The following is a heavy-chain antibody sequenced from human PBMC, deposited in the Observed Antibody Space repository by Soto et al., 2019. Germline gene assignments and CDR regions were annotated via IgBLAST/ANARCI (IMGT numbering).Heavy chain of an antibody. J-gene: IGHJ6*02. CDR3: ARADYDFWSGWPPYYYYGMDV. CDR2: IIPIFGTA. D-gene: IGHD3-3*01. Sequence: QVQLVQSGAEVKKPGSSVKVSCKASGGTFSSYAISWVQQAPGQGLEWMGGIIPIFGTANYAQKFQGRVTITADESTSTAYMELSSLRSEDTAVYYCARADYDFWSGWPPYYYYGMDVWGQGTTVTVSS. CDR1: GGTFSSYA. V-gene: IGHV1-69*01.